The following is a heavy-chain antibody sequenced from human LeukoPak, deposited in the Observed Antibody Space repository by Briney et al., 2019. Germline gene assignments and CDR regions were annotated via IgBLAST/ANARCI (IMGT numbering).Heavy chain of an antibody. J-gene: IGHJ6*02. CDR2: ISGSGGST. Sequence: GGSLRLSCAASGFTFSSYAMSWVRQAPGKGLEWVSAISGSGGSTYYADSVKGRFTISRDNSKNTLYLRMNSLRAEDTAVYYCAKLAVAGLRAYYYYGMDVWGQGTTVTVSS. D-gene: IGHD6-19*01. CDR1: GFTFSSYA. CDR3: AKLAVAGLRAYYYYGMDV. V-gene: IGHV3-23*01.